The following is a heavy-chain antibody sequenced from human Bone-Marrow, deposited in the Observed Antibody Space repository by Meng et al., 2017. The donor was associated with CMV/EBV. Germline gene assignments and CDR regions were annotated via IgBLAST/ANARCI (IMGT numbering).Heavy chain of an antibody. CDR2: LNPYSGAT. CDR1: GFTLSAYY. CDR3: VRGIGDFWSNYNDAFDV. Sequence: ASVKVSCKASGFTLSAYYMHWVRQAPGQGPEWMGWLNPYSGATKYAQKFQGRVTVTGDTSISTAYLDLSWLGSDDTAVYYCVRGIGDFWSNYNDAFDVWGQGTMVTVSS. D-gene: IGHD3-3*01. V-gene: IGHV1-2*02. J-gene: IGHJ3*01.